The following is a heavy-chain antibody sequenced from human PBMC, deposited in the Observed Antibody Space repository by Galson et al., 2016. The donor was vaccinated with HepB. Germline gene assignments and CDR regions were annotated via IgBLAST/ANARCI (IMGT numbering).Heavy chain of an antibody. CDR3: AHNYVFWSCHHSQNDFYYGMDV. J-gene: IGHJ6*02. D-gene: IGHD3-3*01. CDR1: GVSLRVSGAG. CDR2: IYWNDDK. Sequence: PALVKPTQTLTLTCTLSGVSLRVSGAGVGWIRQPPGKALEWLALIYWNDDKRYSPSLKSRLTITKDRSKTQVVLRMTNMDPEDTATYYSAHNYVFWSCHHSQNDFYYGMDVWGQGTTVTVSS. V-gene: IGHV2-5*01.